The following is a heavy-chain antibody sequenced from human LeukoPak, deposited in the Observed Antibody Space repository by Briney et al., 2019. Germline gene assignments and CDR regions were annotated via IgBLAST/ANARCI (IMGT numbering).Heavy chain of an antibody. Sequence: GGSLRLSCAASGFTFSSYGMHWVRQAPGKGLEWVAFIRYDGSNKYYADSVKGRFTISRDNSKNTLYLQMNSLRAEDTAVYYCAKLRIAATPPGDYWGQGTLVTVSS. J-gene: IGHJ4*02. CDR2: IRYDGSNK. CDR1: GFTFSSYG. V-gene: IGHV3-30*02. CDR3: AKLRIAATPPGDY. D-gene: IGHD6-13*01.